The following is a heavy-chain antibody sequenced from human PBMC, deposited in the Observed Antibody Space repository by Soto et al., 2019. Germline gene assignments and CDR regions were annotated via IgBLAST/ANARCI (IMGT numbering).Heavy chain of an antibody. V-gene: IGHV1-69*13. J-gene: IGHJ4*02. CDR1: GGTFSSYA. D-gene: IGHD6-13*01. Sequence: SVKVSFKASGGTFSSYAISWVRQAPGQGPEWMGGIIPIFGTANYAQKFQGRVTITADESTNTAYMELSSLRSEDTAVYYCARLYSSSWYGDVNYFDYWGQGTLVTVSS. CDR3: ARLYSSSWYGDVNYFDY. CDR2: IIPIFGTA.